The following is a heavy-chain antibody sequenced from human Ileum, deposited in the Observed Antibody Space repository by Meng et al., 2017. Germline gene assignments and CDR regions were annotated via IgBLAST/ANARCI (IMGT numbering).Heavy chain of an antibody. D-gene: IGHD6-19*01. CDR3: ARDRQWVFDY. J-gene: IGHJ4*02. CDR2: IDPGNGNR. Sequence: QVQLVQFGIEVKKPGASVKVSCKPYGYTFTTFGISWVRQAPGQGLEWMGWIDPGNGNRNFAQKFQDRITLTTDTTTTTAYMELRSLRSDDTAIFYCARDRQWVFDYWGQGTLVTVSS. V-gene: IGHV1-18*01. CDR1: GYTFTTFG.